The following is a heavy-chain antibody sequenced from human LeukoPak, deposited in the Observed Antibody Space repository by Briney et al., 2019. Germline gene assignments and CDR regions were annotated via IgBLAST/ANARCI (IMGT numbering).Heavy chain of an antibody. CDR3: AREMATLTYYYYMDV. Sequence: SETLSLTCAVYGGSFSGYYWSWIRQPPGKGLEWIGEINHSGSTNYNPSLKSRVTISVDTSKNQFSLKLSSVTAADTAVYYCAREMATLTYYYYMDVWGKGTTVTISS. CDR1: GGSFSGYY. CDR2: INHSGST. J-gene: IGHJ6*03. D-gene: IGHD5-24*01. V-gene: IGHV4-34*01.